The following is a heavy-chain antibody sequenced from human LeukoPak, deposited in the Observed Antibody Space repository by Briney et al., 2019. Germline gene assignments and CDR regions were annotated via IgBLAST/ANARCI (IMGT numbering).Heavy chain of an antibody. CDR1: GGSISSSGYS. CDR2: VSYGGST. J-gene: IGHJ5*02. D-gene: IGHD2-2*01. Sequence: PSETLSLTCTVSGGSISSSGYSWGWIRQPPGKGLEWIGIVSYGGSTYYNPSLKSRLTMSVDTSKNQFSLKLSSVTAADTAVYYCARRDRYCSSTSCYGHRFDPWGQGTLVTVSS. V-gene: IGHV4-39*01. CDR3: ARRDRYCSSTSCYGHRFDP.